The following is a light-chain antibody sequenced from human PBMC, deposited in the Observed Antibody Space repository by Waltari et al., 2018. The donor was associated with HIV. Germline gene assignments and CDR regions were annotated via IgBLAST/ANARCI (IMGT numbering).Light chain of an antibody. V-gene: IGLV1-44*01. Sequence: QSVLTQPPSASGTPGQRVTIPCSGTSSNIGSNTVNWYQQLPGTAPKLLIYSKNQRPSGVPYRFSGSKSGTSASLAISGLQSEDEGDYYCAAWDDSLNAVVFGGGTKLTVL. CDR1: SSNIGSNT. J-gene: IGLJ2*01. CDR2: SKN. CDR3: AAWDDSLNAVV.